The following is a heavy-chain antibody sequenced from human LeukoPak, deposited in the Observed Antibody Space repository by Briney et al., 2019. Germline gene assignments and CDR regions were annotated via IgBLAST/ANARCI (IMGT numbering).Heavy chain of an antibody. CDR3: AKHSRGSFRGASAFDY. CDR1: GFTFSTYA. CDR2: ISVTGGST. D-gene: IGHD1-26*01. V-gene: IGHV3-23*01. Sequence: GGSLRLSCAASGFTFSTYAMSWVRQAPGKGLEWVSAISVTGGSTYSADSVKGRFTISRDNSKNTLYLQMNSLRAEDTAAYYCAKHSRGSFRGASAFDYWGQGTVVTVSS. J-gene: IGHJ4*02.